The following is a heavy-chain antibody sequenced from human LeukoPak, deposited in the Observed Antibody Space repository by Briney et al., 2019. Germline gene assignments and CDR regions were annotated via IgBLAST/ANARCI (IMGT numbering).Heavy chain of an antibody. CDR3: ARGHLDP. CDR1: GFTLSDYW. CDR2: IMKDGNEK. V-gene: IGHV3-7*01. J-gene: IGHJ5*02. Sequence: PGGSLRLSCAASGFTLSDYWMNWIRQAPGKGLEWAARIMKDGNEKYYVESIKGRFTISRDNAKNALYLQMNGLRAEDTGVYYCARGHLDPWGQGTLVTVSS.